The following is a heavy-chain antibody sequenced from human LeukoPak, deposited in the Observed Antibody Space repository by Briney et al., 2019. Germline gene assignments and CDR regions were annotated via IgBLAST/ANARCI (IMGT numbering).Heavy chain of an antibody. D-gene: IGHD2-15*01. J-gene: IGHJ4*02. CDR3: AREDGYCSGGNCYSYFDS. V-gene: IGHV3-7*01. CDR1: GFTFSHFW. Sequence: GGSLRLSRAASGFTFSHFWMSWVRQAPGKGLEWVAYIKKTGSETYYVDSVKGRFTITRDNTRNSLFLQMYSLRAEDTAVYFCAREDGYCSGGNCYSYFDSWGQGTLVTVSS. CDR2: IKKTGSET.